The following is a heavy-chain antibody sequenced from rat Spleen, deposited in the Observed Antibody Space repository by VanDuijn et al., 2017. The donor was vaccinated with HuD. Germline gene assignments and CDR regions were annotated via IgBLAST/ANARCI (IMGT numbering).Heavy chain of an antibody. D-gene: IGHD1-5*01. CDR2: ISPSGGST. V-gene: IGHV5-25*01. J-gene: IGHJ2*01. CDR1: GFTFSNYY. CDR3: ATGTTFDY. Sequence: EVQLVESGGGLVQPGRSMRLSCSASGFTFSNYYMAWVRQAPTKGLEWVASISPSGGSTYYPDSVKGRFTISRDNAKSTQYLQMDSLRSEDTATYYCATGTTFDYWGQGVMVTVSS.